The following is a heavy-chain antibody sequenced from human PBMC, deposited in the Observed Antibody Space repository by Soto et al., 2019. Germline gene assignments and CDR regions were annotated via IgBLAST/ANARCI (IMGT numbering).Heavy chain of an antibody. V-gene: IGHV3-7*01. J-gene: IGHJ6*03. CDR2: IKQGGSEK. Sequence: EVQLVESGGGLVQPGGSLRLSCAASGFTFGDYWMSWVRQAPGKGLEWVANIKQGGSEKYYVDSVKGRFTISRDNAKNSLALQINSLRAEDKAVYYCAREDEYYGFWSGYYFFYYMDVWGKGTTVTVSS. CDR3: AREDEYYGFWSGYYFFYYMDV. CDR1: GFTFGDYW. D-gene: IGHD3-3*01.